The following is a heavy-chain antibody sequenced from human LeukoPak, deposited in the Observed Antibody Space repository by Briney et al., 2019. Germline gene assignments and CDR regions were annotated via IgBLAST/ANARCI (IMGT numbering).Heavy chain of an antibody. CDR2: INPNSGGT. Sequence: ASVKVSCKASGYTFTGYYMHWVRQAPGQGLEWMGCINPNSGGTNYAQKFQGRVTMTRDTSISTAYMELRRLRSDDTAVYYCARASAGIVVVVAAFVYWRQGTLVTGSS. CDR1: GYTFTGYY. D-gene: IGHD2-15*01. J-gene: IGHJ4*02. V-gene: IGHV1-2*02. CDR3: ARASAGIVVVVAAFVY.